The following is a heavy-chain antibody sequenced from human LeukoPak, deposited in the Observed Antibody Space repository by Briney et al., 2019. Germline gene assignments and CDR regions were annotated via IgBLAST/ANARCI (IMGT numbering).Heavy chain of an antibody. D-gene: IGHD5-12*01. CDR1: GFVFSNYA. J-gene: IGHJ5*02. V-gene: IGHV3-64*01. CDR2: ITGDGSTP. Sequence: GGSLRHACATSGFVFSNYAMNWVRQAPGKGLEYVSAITGDGSTPYYANSVKGRFTISRDNSRNTLYLQMGSLRSEDMAVYYCARVGFSGYDSWGQGTLVTVSS. CDR3: ARVGFSGYDS.